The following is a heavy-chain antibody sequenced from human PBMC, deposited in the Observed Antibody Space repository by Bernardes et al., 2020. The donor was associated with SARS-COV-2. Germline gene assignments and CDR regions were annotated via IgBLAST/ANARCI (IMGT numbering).Heavy chain of an antibody. CDR2: INPNSGGT. D-gene: IGHD3-10*01. J-gene: IGHJ4*02. Sequence: ASVKVSCKASGYSFTTYLINWVRQAPGQGLEWMGWINPNSGGTNYAQKFQGRVTMITDTSINTAYVELTRLRSDDTAVYYCATFGSGSHVDSWGQGTLVTVSS. CDR1: GYSFTTYL. V-gene: IGHV1-2*02. CDR3: ATFGSGSHVDS.